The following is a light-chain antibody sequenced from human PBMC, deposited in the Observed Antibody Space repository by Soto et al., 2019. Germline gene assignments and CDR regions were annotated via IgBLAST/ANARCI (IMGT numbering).Light chain of an antibody. J-gene: IGKJ1*01. CDR1: QSVSSSY. CDR2: GAS. CDR3: QQYGSQSWT. V-gene: IGKV3-20*01. Sequence: EIVLTQSPGTLSLSLGERATLSCRASQSVSSSYLAWYQQKPGQAPRLLIYGASSRATGVPDRFSGSGSGTDFTLTISRLEPEDFAVYYCQQYGSQSWTFGQGTKVEIK.